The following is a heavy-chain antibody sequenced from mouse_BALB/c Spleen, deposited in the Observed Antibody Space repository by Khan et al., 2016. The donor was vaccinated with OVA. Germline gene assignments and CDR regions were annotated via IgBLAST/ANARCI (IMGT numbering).Heavy chain of an antibody. Sequence: VQLQQSGAELVRPGALVKLSCKVSGFNIKDYYLHWVKQRFEQGLVWIGWIDPENGETVYDPKFQDKASITADKFSNTAYLQFRSLTSEETAVYYCARSGYFAWFAYWGQGTLVTVSA. CDR3: ARSGYFAWFAY. V-gene: IGHV14-1*02. J-gene: IGHJ3*01. CDR2: IDPENGET. D-gene: IGHD1-2*01. CDR1: GFNIKDYY.